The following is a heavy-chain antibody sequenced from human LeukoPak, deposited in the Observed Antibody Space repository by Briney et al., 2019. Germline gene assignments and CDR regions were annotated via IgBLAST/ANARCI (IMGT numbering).Heavy chain of an antibody. Sequence: PGGSLRLSCAASGFTFSSYAMSWVRQAPGKGLEWVSAISGSGGSTYYADSVKGRFTISRDNSKNTLYLQMNSLRAEDTAVYYCAKSHYDSSGYEYYFDYWGQGTLVTVSS. CDR3: AKSHYDSSGYEYYFDY. CDR1: GFTFSSYA. D-gene: IGHD3-22*01. V-gene: IGHV3-23*01. J-gene: IGHJ4*02. CDR2: ISGSGGST.